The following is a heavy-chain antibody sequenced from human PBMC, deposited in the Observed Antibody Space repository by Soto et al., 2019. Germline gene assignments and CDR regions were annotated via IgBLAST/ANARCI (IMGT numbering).Heavy chain of an antibody. V-gene: IGHV3-23*01. Sequence: GGSLRLSCAASGITFSSYAMTWVRQAPGKGLEWVSSISGGGEFTSYADSVKDRFTISRDNSKSTVYLQMDSLRAEDTALYYCAKDLVGIVHFDILAFWGQGALVTVYS. CDR3: AKDLVGIVHFDILAF. CDR1: GITFSSYA. J-gene: IGHJ4*02. CDR2: ISGGGEFT. D-gene: IGHD2-21*01.